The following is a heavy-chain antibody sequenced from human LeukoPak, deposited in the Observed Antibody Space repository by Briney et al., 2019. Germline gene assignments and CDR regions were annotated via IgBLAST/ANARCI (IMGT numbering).Heavy chain of an antibody. CDR2: ISSSSSTI. V-gene: IGHV3-48*02. Sequence: GGSLRLSCAASGFTFNTYAMNWVRQAPGKGLEWLSYISSSSSTIYYAVSVRGRFTISRDNANNLVYLQMNSLRDEDTAVYYCARDTLYGSVFDYWGQGTLVTVSS. D-gene: IGHD3-10*01. J-gene: IGHJ4*02. CDR3: ARDTLYGSVFDY. CDR1: GFTFNTYA.